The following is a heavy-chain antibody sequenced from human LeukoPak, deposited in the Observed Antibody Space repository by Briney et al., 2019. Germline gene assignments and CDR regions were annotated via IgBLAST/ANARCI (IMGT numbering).Heavy chain of an antibody. J-gene: IGHJ4*02. CDR1: GGSISSYY. D-gene: IGHD2-15*01. V-gene: IGHV4-59*01. CDR3: ARATVADYYLDY. CDR2: IYYSGST. Sequence: SETLSLTCTVSGGSISSYYWSWIRQPPGKGLEWIGYIYYSGSTNYNPSLKSRVTISVDTSKSQFSLKLSSVTAADTAVYYCARATVADYYLDYWGQGTLVTVSS.